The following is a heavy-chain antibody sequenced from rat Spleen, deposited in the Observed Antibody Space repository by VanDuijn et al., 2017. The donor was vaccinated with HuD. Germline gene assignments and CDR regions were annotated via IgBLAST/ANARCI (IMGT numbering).Heavy chain of an antibody. CDR3: VREERGVRD. CDR2: INKDSRTI. CDR1: GFNFNDHW. J-gene: IGHJ2*01. D-gene: IGHD4-3*01. V-gene: IGHV4-2*01. Sequence: EVKLVASGGGLVQPGRSLKLSCAASGFNFNDHWMGWVRQAPGKGLEWIGEINKDSRTIKYSPSLKDKFTISRDNAQNILYLQMSKLGSEDTATYYCVREERGVRDWGQGVMVTVSS.